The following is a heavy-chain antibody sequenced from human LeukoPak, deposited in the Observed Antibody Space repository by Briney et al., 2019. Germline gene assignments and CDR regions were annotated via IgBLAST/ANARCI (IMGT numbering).Heavy chain of an antibody. Sequence: GASVKVSCKASGGTFSSYAISWVRQAPGQGLEWMGGIIPIFGTANYAQKFQGRVTITADESTSTAYMELSSLRSDDTAVYYCARDGGWLRLGYWGQGTLVTVSS. D-gene: IGHD5-12*01. CDR3: ARDGGWLRLGY. V-gene: IGHV1-69*13. J-gene: IGHJ4*02. CDR1: GGTFSSYA. CDR2: IIPIFGTA.